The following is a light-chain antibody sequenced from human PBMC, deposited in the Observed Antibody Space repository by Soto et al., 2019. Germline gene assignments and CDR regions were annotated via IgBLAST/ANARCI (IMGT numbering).Light chain of an antibody. V-gene: IGKV3-20*01. CDR3: LQYGSSPYT. CDR2: GAS. Sequence: EIVLTQSPGSLSLSPGERATLSCRASQSVSSSYLAWYQQKPGPAPRPLIYGASSRATGIPDRFSGSGSGTDFTLTISRLEPEDFAVYYCLQYGSSPYTFGQGTKLEIK. CDR1: QSVSSSY. J-gene: IGKJ2*01.